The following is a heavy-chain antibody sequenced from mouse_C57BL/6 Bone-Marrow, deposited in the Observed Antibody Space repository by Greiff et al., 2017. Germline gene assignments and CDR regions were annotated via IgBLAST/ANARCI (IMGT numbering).Heavy chain of an antibody. J-gene: IGHJ1*03. V-gene: IGHV1-63*01. Sequence: QVHVKQSGAELVRPGTSVKMSCKASGYTFTNYWIGWAKQRPGHGLEWIGDIYPGGGYTNYNEKFKGKATLTADKSSSTAYMQFRSLTSEDSAIYYCARYDSYYYYWYFDVWGTGTTVTVSS. CDR2: IYPGGGYT. D-gene: IGHD1-1*01. CDR3: ARYDSYYYYWYFDV. CDR1: GYTFTNYW.